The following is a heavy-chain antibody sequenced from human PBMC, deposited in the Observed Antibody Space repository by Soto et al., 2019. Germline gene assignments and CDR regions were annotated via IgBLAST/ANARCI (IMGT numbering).Heavy chain of an antibody. J-gene: IGHJ3*02. CDR1: GFTFSSYW. D-gene: IGHD4-17*01. CDR2: INSDGSST. V-gene: IGHV3-74*01. CDR3: ARTLYGDSFDAFDI. Sequence: GGSLRLSCAASGFTFSSYWMHWVRQAPGKGLVWVSRINSDGSSTSYADSVKGRFTISRDNAKNSLYLQMNSLRAEDTAVYYCARTLYGDSFDAFDIWGQGTMVTVSS.